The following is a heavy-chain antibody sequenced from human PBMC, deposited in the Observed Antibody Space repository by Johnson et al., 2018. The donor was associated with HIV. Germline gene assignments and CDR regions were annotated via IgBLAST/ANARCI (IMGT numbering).Heavy chain of an antibody. J-gene: IGHJ3*02. CDR1: GFTFDDYA. CDR2: ISWNSGSI. V-gene: IGHV3-9*01. CDR3: ARDRGYWDAFDI. Sequence: VQLVESGGGLVQPGGSLRLSCAASGFTFDDYAMHWVRQAPGKGLEWVSGISWNSGSIGYADSVKGRFTISRDNAKHSLYLQMNSLRAEDTAVYYCARDRGYWDAFDIWGQGTMVTVSS. D-gene: IGHD3-22*01.